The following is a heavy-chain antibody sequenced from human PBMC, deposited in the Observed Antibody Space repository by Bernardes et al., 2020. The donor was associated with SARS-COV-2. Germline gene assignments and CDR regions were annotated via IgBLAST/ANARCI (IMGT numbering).Heavy chain of an antibody. V-gene: IGHV1-2*02. Sequence: SVKVSCKASGYTFTGYYMHWVRQAPGQGLEWMGWINPNSGGTNYAQKFQGRVTMTRDTSISTAYMELSRLRSDDTAVYYCARDVVVPAASAEYFQHWGQGTLVTVSS. CDR2: INPNSGGT. CDR3: ARDVVVPAASAEYFQH. J-gene: IGHJ1*01. D-gene: IGHD2-2*01. CDR1: GYTFTGYY.